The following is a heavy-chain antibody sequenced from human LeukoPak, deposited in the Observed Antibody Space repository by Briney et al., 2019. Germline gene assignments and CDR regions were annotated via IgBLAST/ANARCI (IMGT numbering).Heavy chain of an antibody. D-gene: IGHD4-17*01. CDR2: INSDGSSI. Sequence: GGSLRLSCAASGFTFSGYWMHWVRQAPGKGLVWVSRINSDGSSIMYADSVKGRFTISRDNAKNALYLQMNSLGAEDTAVYYCARVPYGDYVDYFDYWGQGTLVTVSS. V-gene: IGHV3-74*03. CDR1: GFTFSGYW. CDR3: ARVPYGDYVDYFDY. J-gene: IGHJ4*02.